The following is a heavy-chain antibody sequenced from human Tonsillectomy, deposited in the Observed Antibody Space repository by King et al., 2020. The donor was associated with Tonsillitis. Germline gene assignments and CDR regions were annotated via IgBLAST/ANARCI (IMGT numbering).Heavy chain of an antibody. V-gene: IGHV3-9*01. CDR1: GFIFDDYA. Sequence: QLVQSGGGLVQPGRSLRLSCAASGFIFDDYAMHWVRHAPGRGLEWVAGFSWNSVNVAYADSVKGRFTISRDNAKNFLYLEMNSLRAEDTAFYYCARARGAYAFDAFDIWGQGTTVTVSS. J-gene: IGHJ3*02. CDR3: ARARGAYAFDAFDI. D-gene: IGHD3-3*01. CDR2: FSWNSVNV.